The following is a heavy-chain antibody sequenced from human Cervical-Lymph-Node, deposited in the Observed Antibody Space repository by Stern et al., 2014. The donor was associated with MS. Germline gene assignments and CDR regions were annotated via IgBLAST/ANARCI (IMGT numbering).Heavy chain of an antibody. D-gene: IGHD1-1*01. V-gene: IGHV3-53*01. CDR1: GFTVSRDY. CDR2: ITNVGST. J-gene: IGHJ4*02. Sequence: EMPLGQSGGGVIQPAGSLRLTCTASGFTVSRDYMTWVRQAPGKGLELVSLITNVGSTFYTDSVKGRFTISRDDSKNTVYLHMTSLRAEDTAMYYCARDTSSPERSDWWGQGTLVTVSS. CDR3: ARDTSSPERSDW.